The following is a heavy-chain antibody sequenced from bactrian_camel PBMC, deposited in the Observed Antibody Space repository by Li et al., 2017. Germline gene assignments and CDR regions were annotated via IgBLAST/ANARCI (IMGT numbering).Heavy chain of an antibody. CDR3: ANKGAFGGYGGSACLRPNGYKY. D-gene: IGHD3*01. CDR2: TGFDGAT. V-gene: IGHV3S55*01. Sequence: HVQLVESGGGSVQAGDSLRLSCKVSYTNGLRSMGWFRQAPGEEREGVAVTGFDGATYYSDSVKGRFAISKDNAKNTLYLQMNSLKPEDTAMYYCANKGAFGGYGGSACLRPNGYKYWGQGTQVTVS. J-gene: IGHJ4*01. CDR1: YTNGLRS.